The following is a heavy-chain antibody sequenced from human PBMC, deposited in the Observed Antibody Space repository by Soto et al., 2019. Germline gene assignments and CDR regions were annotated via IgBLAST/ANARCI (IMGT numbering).Heavy chain of an antibody. CDR2: ISTDNGNT. D-gene: IGHD2-21*02. CDR3: AADRTYCGGDCYVD. V-gene: IGHV1-18*01. CDR1: GYTFTNSG. J-gene: IGHJ4*02. Sequence: ASVKVSCKASGYTFTNSGISWVRQAPGQGLEWMGWISTDNGNTNYAQHLQGRVSMTTDTSTSTAYMDLRSLRSEDTAVYYCAADRTYCGGDCYVDWGQGTLVTVSS.